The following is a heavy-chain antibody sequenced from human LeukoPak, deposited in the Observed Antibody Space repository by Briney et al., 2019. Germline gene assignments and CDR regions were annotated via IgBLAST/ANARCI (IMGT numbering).Heavy chain of an antibody. Sequence: PSETLSLTCTVSGYSISSGYYWGWIRQPPGKGLEGIGSIYHSGSTYYNPSLKSRVTISGDTSKNQFSLKLSSVPAADTAVSYCARAQRGYSGRKTPQNTWFDPWGQGTLVTVSP. V-gene: IGHV4-38-2*02. CDR1: GYSISSGYY. CDR2: IYHSGST. CDR3: ARAQRGYSGRKTPQNTWFDP. J-gene: IGHJ5*02. D-gene: IGHD5-12*01.